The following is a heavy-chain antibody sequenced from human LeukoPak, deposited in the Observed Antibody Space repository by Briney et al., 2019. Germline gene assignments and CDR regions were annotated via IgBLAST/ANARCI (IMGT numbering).Heavy chain of an antibody. V-gene: IGHV4-39*07. CDR3: ARGGPTYYYDSSGYPLDY. Sequence: ETLSLTCTVSGGSISSSSYYWGWIRQPPGKGLEWIGSLYYSGSTYYNPSLKSRVTMSVDTSKNQFSLKMNSATAADTAVYFCARGGPTYYYDSSGYPLDYWGQGTLVTVSS. D-gene: IGHD3-22*01. J-gene: IGHJ4*02. CDR1: GGSISSSSYY. CDR2: LYYSGST.